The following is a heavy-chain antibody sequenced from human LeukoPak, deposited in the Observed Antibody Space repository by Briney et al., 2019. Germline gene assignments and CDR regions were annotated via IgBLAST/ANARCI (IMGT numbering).Heavy chain of an antibody. CDR1: GFTFNTYY. J-gene: IGHJ4*02. D-gene: IGHD5-24*01. Sequence: PGGSLRLSCAASGFTFNTYYMNWAPHAPAKALEYVSSISSSGSYIYYANSVQGRFTISRDNAKNSLYLQMNRLRAEDTAMYYCAKERDGHKDGLAHWGRGTLVTVSS. CDR3: AKERDGHKDGLAH. V-gene: IGHV3-21*01. CDR2: ISSSGSYI.